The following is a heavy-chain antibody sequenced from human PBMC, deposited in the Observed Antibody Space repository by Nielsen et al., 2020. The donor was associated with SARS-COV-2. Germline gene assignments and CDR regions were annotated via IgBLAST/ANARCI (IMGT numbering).Heavy chain of an antibody. J-gene: IGHJ4*02. V-gene: IGHV3-33*01. CDR2: IWYDGSNK. Sequence: GESLKISCAASGFTFSSYGMHWVRQAPGKGLEWVAVIWYDGSNKYYADSVKGRFTISRDNSKNTLYLQMNGLRAEDAAIYYCARDGRIGYGVYLDYWGQGTPVTVSS. CDR3: ARDGRIGYGVYLDY. CDR1: GFTFSSYG. D-gene: IGHD5-12*01.